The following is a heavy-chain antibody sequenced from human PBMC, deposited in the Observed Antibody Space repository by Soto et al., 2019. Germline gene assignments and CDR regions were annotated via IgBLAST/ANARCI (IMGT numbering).Heavy chain of an antibody. V-gene: IGHV3-23*01. CDR3: AKLPEIGVAGTEYFQY. CDR2: ITGSGVGT. Sequence: DVQLLESGGGLVQPGGSLRLSCAASGFTFRNYAMTWVRQAPGKGLEWVSAITGSGVGTFYADSVKGRFTISRDNSKNTLFLQMNTLTHEDTAVYYCAKLPEIGVAGTEYFQYWGQGTLVTVSS. CDR1: GFTFRNYA. D-gene: IGHD6-19*01. J-gene: IGHJ1*01.